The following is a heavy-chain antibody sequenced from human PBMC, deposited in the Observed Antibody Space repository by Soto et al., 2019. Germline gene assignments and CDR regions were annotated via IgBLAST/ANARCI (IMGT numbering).Heavy chain of an antibody. D-gene: IGHD2-8*01. V-gene: IGHV4-31*03. CDR2: IHYSGST. CDR3: ARESMGDYNYYGMDV. CDR1: GGSFSSGGYY. J-gene: IGHJ6*02. Sequence: QVQLQESGPGLVKPSQTLSLTCTVSGGSFSSGGYYWSWIRQHPGKGLEWIGYIHYSGSTYYNRPLTSRVTISVDTSKNQFSLKLSSVTAADTAVHYCARESMGDYNYYGMDVWGQGTTVTVSS.